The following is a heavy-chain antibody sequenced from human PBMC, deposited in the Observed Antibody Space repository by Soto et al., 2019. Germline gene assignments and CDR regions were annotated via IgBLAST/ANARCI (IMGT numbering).Heavy chain of an antibody. V-gene: IGHV1-69*12. CDR3: ARRTYKNYSSGWYDDY. J-gene: IGHJ4*02. D-gene: IGHD6-19*01. CDR1: GGTFSSYA. CDR2: IIPIFGTA. Sequence: QVQLVQSGAEVKKPGSSVKVSCKASGGTFSSYAISWVRQAPGQGLEWMGGIIPIFGTANYAQKFQGRVTITADDSTSTADMELSSLRSEDTAVDYCARRTYKNYSSGWYDDYWGQGTLVTVSS.